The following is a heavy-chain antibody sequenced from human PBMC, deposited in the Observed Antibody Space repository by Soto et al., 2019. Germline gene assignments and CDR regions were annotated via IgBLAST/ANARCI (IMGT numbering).Heavy chain of an antibody. CDR3: ARDASQYYYDSSGYYR. D-gene: IGHD3-22*01. Sequence: QVQLVQSGAEVKKPGSSVKVSCKASGGTFSSYAISWVRQAPGQGLEWMGGIIPIFGTANYAQKFQGRVTITADEATSTAYMELSSLRSEDTAVYYCARDASQYYYDSSGYYRWGQGTLVTVSS. J-gene: IGHJ4*02. CDR2: IIPIFGTA. CDR1: GGTFSSYA. V-gene: IGHV1-69*01.